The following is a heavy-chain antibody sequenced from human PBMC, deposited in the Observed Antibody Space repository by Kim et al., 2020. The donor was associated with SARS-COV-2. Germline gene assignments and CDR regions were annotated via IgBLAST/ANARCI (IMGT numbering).Heavy chain of an antibody. CDR3: AREGSTMVRGVILAY. J-gene: IGHJ4*02. D-gene: IGHD3-10*01. Sequence: GGSLRLSCAASGFTFSSYSMNWVRQAPGKGLEWVSSISSSSSYIYYADSVKGRFTISRDNAKNSLYLQMNSLRAEDTAVYYCAREGSTMVRGVILAYWGQGTLVTVSS. CDR2: ISSSSSYI. CDR1: GFTFSSYS. V-gene: IGHV3-21*01.